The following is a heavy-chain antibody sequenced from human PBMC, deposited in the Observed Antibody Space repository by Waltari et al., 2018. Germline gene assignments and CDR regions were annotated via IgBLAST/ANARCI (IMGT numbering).Heavy chain of an antibody. CDR3: ARDLLGAFSGWGWYFDI. Sequence: QVQLQESGPRLVKPSQTLSLACTVSGASISSGGYSWSWIRQLPGQGLEWIGYIHYSGSTYFTPTLKGRLTISVDTYKKQFYLKRSSVTAAETAVYYCARDLLGAFSGWGWYFDIWGRGTLVTVSS. CDR1: GASISSGGYS. CDR2: IHYSGST. D-gene: IGHD3-16*01. J-gene: IGHJ2*01. V-gene: IGHV4-31*03.